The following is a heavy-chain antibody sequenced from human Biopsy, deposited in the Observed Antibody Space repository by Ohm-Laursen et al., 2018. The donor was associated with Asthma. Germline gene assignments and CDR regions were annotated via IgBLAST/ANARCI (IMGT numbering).Heavy chain of an antibody. CDR1: GFSLRTPGVG. CDR3: ALSQDSGFDDHSPSWFDP. CDR2: IYWDDYN. D-gene: IGHD3-9*01. Sequence: TQTLTLTSSFSGFSLRTPGVGVGWIRQSPVKALEWLALIYWDDYNLFRPSLKRRLTITKDPSKNQVVLTMTKMDPVDSGTYYCALSQDSGFDDHSPSWFDPWGQGTTVTVSS. V-gene: IGHV2-5*02. J-gene: IGHJ5*01.